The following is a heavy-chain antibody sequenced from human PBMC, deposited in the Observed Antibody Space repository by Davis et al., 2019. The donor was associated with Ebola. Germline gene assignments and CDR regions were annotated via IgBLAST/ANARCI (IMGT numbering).Heavy chain of an antibody. D-gene: IGHD3-3*01. Sequence: PGGSLRLSCAASGFSLSSYGVHWVRQAPGKGLEWVAVIWSDETKRHYADSVKGRFTISRDNSRNTLYLQMSSLRAEDTAVYYCARALSGYYYFDLWGRGTLVTVSS. J-gene: IGHJ2*01. V-gene: IGHV3-33*01. CDR3: ARALSGYYYFDL. CDR1: GFSLSSYG. CDR2: IWSDETKR.